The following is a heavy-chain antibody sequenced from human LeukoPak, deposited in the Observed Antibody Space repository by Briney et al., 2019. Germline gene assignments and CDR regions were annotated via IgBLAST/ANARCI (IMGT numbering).Heavy chain of an antibody. Sequence: ASVKVSCKASGYTFTGYYMHWVRQAPGQGLEWMGWINPNSGGTNYAQKFQGRVTMTRDTSISTAYMELSRLRSDDTAVYYCARGTRAESYGSGPNYYYGMDVWGQGTTVTVFS. J-gene: IGHJ6*02. CDR3: ARGTRAESYGSGPNYYYGMDV. CDR1: GYTFTGYY. D-gene: IGHD3-10*01. CDR2: INPNSGGT. V-gene: IGHV1-2*02.